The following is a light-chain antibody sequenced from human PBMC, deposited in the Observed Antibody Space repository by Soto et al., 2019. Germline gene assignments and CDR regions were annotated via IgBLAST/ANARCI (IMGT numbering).Light chain of an antibody. CDR3: QQSYSTPPT. V-gene: IGKV1-39*01. CDR2: AAS. CDR1: QSISSY. J-gene: IGKJ1*01. Sequence: DIQMTQSPSSLSASVGDRVTITCRASQSISSYLNWYQQKPGKAPKVLIYAASSLQSGVPSRFSGSGSETDFTLTISSLQPEDFATYYCQQSYSTPPTFGQGTKVEIK.